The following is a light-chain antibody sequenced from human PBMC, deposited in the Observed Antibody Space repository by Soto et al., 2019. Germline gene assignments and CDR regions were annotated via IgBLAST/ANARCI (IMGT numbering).Light chain of an antibody. CDR2: WSS. J-gene: IGKJ1*01. Sequence: DIVMTQSPDSLPVSLGERTTINCKSSQPVLYSLKNRHYLAWYHQKPGQPPKLLIYWSSTRDSGVPARFSGSGPGSDFTLTISSLQAEDVVVYYGQQYYSLPWTFGRGTKVEIK. V-gene: IGKV4-1*01. CDR1: QPVLYSLKNRHY. CDR3: QQYYSLPWT.